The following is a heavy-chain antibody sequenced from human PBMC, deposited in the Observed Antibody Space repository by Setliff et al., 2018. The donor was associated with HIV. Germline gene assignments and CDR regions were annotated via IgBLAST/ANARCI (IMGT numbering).Heavy chain of an antibody. J-gene: IGHJ6*03. D-gene: IGHD4-17*01. Sequence: VASVKVSCKASGYTFTSYGISWVRQAPGQGLEWMGWISTYKGNTKYEQKFQGRVTMTTDTSTSTAYMELRSLRSDDTAIYYCARDNYDDYSRVQMDVWGKGTTVTV. CDR1: GYTFTSYG. CDR2: ISTYKGNT. V-gene: IGHV1-18*04. CDR3: ARDNYDDYSRVQMDV.